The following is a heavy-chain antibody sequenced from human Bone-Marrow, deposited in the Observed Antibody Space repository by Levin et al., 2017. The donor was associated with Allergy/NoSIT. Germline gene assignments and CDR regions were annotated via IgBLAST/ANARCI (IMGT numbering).Heavy chain of an antibody. D-gene: IGHD2-2*01. CDR1: GFTFSSYA. CDR2: VSGSGGAT. J-gene: IGHJ5*02. V-gene: IGHV3-23*01. CDR3: AKSGFCTSTSCYNNWFDP. Sequence: AGGSLRLSCAASGFTFSSYAMSWVRQAPGKGLEWVSSVSGSGGATYYADSVKGRFTISRDNSKNTLSLQMNSLRAEDTAVYYCAKSGFCTSTSCYNNWFDPWGQGTLVTVSS.